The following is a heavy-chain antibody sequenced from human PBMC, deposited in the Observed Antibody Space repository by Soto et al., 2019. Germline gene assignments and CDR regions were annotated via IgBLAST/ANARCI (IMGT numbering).Heavy chain of an antibody. D-gene: IGHD2-2*01. J-gene: IGHJ6*02. CDR1: GGTFSSYA. Sequence: SVKVSCKASGGTFSSYAISWVRQAPGQGLEWMGGIIPIFGTANYAQKFQGRVTITADESTSTAYMELSSLRSEDTAVYYCARNKVRDIVVVPANPQRLYYYYGMDVWGQGTTVTVSS. CDR2: IIPIFGTA. CDR3: ARNKVRDIVVVPANPQRLYYYYGMDV. V-gene: IGHV1-69*13.